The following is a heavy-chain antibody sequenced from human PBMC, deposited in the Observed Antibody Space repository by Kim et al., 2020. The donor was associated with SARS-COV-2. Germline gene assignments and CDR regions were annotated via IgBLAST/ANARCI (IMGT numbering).Heavy chain of an antibody. J-gene: IGHJ5*02. D-gene: IGHD3-10*01. CDR2: IYYSGST. CDR3: ARHVGDLGRGDWFDP. V-gene: IGHV4-39*01. CDR1: GGSISSSSYY. Sequence: SETLSLTCTVSGGSISSSSYYWGWIRQPPGKGLEWIGSIYYSGSTYYNPSLKSRVTISVDTSKNQFSLKLSSVTAADTAVYYCARHVGDLGRGDWFDPWGQGTLVTVSS.